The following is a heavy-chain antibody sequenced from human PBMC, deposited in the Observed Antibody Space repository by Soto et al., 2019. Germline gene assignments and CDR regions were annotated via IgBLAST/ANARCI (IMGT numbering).Heavy chain of an antibody. D-gene: IGHD6-19*01. V-gene: IGHV4-31*03. CDR2: RNNRDDT. CDR1: GCSISNNGYS. CDR3: ARGGSGWKALNWFES. J-gene: IGHJ5*01. Sequence: QVQLQESGPGLVKPSQTLSLTCTVSGCSISNNGYSWSWIRQHPLKGLECIGSRNNRDDTYYNPSLKSRVTISLDTSKNQFTLRLISVTAADTALYFCARGGSGWKALNWFESWGQGTLVTVSS.